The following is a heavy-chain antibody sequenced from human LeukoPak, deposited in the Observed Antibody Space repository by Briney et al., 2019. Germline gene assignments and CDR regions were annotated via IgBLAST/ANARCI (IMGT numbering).Heavy chain of an antibody. V-gene: IGHV3-23*01. Sequence: PGGSLRLSCAASGFMFSSYAMSWVRQAPGKGLEWVSAISGSGGSTYYADSVKGRFTISRDNSKNTLFLQMNSLRAEDTAVYYCAKDLPYGDYDPYFDYWGQGTLVTVSS. CDR3: AKDLPYGDYDPYFDY. J-gene: IGHJ4*02. CDR1: GFMFSSYA. CDR2: ISGSGGST. D-gene: IGHD4-17*01.